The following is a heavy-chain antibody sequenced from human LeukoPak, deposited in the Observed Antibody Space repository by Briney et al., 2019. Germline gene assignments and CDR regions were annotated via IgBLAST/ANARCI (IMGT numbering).Heavy chain of an antibody. V-gene: IGHV3-21*01. CDR1: GFTFSSYS. CDR3: ARAEGHRGDGGYDPLYFDY. Sequence: GGSLRLSCAASGFTFSSYSMNWVRQAPGKGLEWVSSISSSSSYIYYADSVRGRFTISRDNAKNSLYLQTNSLRAEDTAVYYCARAEGHRGDGGYDPLYFDYWGQGTLVTVSS. D-gene: IGHD5-12*01. CDR2: ISSSSSYI. J-gene: IGHJ4*02.